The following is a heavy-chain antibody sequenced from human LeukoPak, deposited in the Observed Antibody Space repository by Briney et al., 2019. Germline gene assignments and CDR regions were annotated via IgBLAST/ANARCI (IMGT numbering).Heavy chain of an antibody. CDR3: AKDRVVVVPAFGIPLEFDP. CDR2: ISGSGGST. V-gene: IGHV3-23*01. Sequence: PGGSLRLSCAASGFTFSSYAMSWVRQAPGKGLEWVSAISGSGGSTYYADSVKGRFTISRDNSKNTLYLQMNSLRAEDTAVYYCAKDRVVVVPAFGIPLEFDPWGQGTLVTVSS. CDR1: GFTFSSYA. D-gene: IGHD2-2*01. J-gene: IGHJ5*02.